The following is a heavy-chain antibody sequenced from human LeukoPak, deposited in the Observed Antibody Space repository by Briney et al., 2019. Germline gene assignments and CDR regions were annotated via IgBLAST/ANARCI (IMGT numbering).Heavy chain of an antibody. CDR1: GYIFTSYW. CDR3: ARQDGYYDSSGYTPFDY. V-gene: IGHV5-51*01. D-gene: IGHD3-22*01. Sequence: GESLKISCKGSGYIFTSYWIGWVRQMPGKGLEWMGIIYPGDSDTRYSPSFQGQVTISADKSISTAYLQWSSLKASDTAMYYCARQDGYYDSSGYTPFDYWGRGTLVTVSS. J-gene: IGHJ4*02. CDR2: IYPGDSDT.